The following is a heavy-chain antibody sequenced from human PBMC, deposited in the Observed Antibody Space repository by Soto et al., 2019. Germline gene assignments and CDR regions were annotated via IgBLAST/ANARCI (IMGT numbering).Heavy chain of an antibody. D-gene: IGHD1-26*01. Sequence: QVQIVQSGAEVKKPGASVRVSCKASGYIFTSYVMHWVRQAPGQRLEWMGWINAGNGNTKYSPKYQGRVTITRDTSASAAHMDLSSLTSADTAVYFCARGNQELDYWGQGTLVTVSS. J-gene: IGHJ4*02. CDR1: GYIFTSYV. CDR3: ARGNQELDY. CDR2: INAGNGNT. V-gene: IGHV1-3*01.